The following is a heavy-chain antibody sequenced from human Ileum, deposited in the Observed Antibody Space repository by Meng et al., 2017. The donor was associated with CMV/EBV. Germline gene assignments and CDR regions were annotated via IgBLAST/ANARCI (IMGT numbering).Heavy chain of an antibody. CDR3: ARGQTVRGFEY. D-gene: IGHD3-10*01. Sequence: GPRQGAGPGLVKPYQTLSLTCTVSGGSITSGNYYWSWIRQPPGRGLEWIGYIYYSGSPYYKPSLKSRVTMSVDTSKNQFFLNLSSVTAADTAVYYCARGQTVRGFEYWGLGILVTVSS. J-gene: IGHJ4*02. V-gene: IGHV4-30-4*08. CDR2: IYYSGSP. CDR1: GGSITSGNYY.